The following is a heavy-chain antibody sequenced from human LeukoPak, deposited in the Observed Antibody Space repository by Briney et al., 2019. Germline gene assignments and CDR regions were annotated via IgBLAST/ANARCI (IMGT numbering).Heavy chain of an antibody. V-gene: IGHV3-48*03. CDR1: GFTFSGYE. D-gene: IGHD6-19*01. Sequence: PGGSLRLSCAASGFTFSGYEMNWVRQAPGKGLEWVSYISSSGSTIYYADSVKGRFTISRDNAKNSLYLQMNSLRAEDTAVYYCARVGYSSGWYRYFDYWGQGTLVTVSS. CDR3: ARVGYSSGWYRYFDY. CDR2: ISSSGSTI. J-gene: IGHJ4*02.